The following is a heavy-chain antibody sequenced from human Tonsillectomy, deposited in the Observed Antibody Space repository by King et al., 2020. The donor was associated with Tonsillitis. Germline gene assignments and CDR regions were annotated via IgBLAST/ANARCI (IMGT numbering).Heavy chain of an antibody. V-gene: IGHV2-70*01. CDR1: GFSLSTDGMC. Sequence: VTLKESGPALVKPTQTLTLTCTFSGFSLSTDGMCVSWIRQPPGKALEWLAFIDWDDDKYYSTSLKTRLTISKDTSKNQVVLRMTNMDPLDTATYYCARTETPYADYGVDYYFYAMDVWGQGTTVTVSS. J-gene: IGHJ6*02. CDR3: ARTETPYADYGVDYYFYAMDV. D-gene: IGHD4-17*01. CDR2: IDWDDDK.